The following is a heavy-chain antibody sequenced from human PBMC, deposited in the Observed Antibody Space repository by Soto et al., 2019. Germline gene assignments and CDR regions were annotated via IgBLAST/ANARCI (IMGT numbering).Heavy chain of an antibody. D-gene: IGHD6-13*01. V-gene: IGHV1-69*13. J-gene: IGHJ5*02. Sequence: GASVKVSCKASGGTPSNSAFSWVRQAPGQGLEWMGGIIPVFGIVKYAQNFEGRVTITADESTNTAYMELSSLTYEDRAVYYCARDWGGIAAAGTAWFDPWGQGTLVTVSS. CDR1: GGTPSNSA. CDR3: ARDWGGIAAAGTAWFDP. CDR2: IIPVFGIV.